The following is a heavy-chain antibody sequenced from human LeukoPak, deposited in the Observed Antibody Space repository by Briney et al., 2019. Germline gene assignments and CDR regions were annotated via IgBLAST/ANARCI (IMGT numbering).Heavy chain of an antibody. J-gene: IGHJ6*03. D-gene: IGHD3-10*01. CDR1: GGTFSSYA. CDR3: ARMVSDAALGYYYYMDV. CDR2: IIPIFGTA. V-gene: IGHV1-69*05. Sequence: SVKVSCKASGGTFSSYAISWVRQAPGQGLEWMGGIIPIFGTANYAQKFQGRVTITTDESTGTAYMELSSLRSEDTAVYYCARMVSDAALGYYYYMDVWGKGTTVTVSS.